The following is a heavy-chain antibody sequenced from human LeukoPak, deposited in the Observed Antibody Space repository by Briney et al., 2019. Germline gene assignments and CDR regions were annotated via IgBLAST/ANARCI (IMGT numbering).Heavy chain of an antibody. V-gene: IGHV4-59*08. J-gene: IGHJ4*02. CDR3: AGHHPRNTVDF. Sequence: SETLSLTCTVSGGSISSYYWSWIRQPPGKGLEWIAYISDIGGINYNPSLKSRVTISLDTSKNQLSLKLRSVTAADTAVYYCAGHHPRNTVDFWGQGTLVTVSS. D-gene: IGHD2/OR15-2a*01. CDR2: ISDIGGI. CDR1: GGSISSYY.